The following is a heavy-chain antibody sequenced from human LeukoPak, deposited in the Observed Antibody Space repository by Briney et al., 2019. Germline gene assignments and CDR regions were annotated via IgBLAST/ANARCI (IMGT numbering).Heavy chain of an antibody. V-gene: IGHV3-7*01. J-gene: IGHJ4*02. Sequence: PGGSLRLSCAASGFTFSDYWMAWVRQAPGKGLEWVANIKQDGSEKYHVDSVEGRFSISRDNAKNSLHLQMNSLRVDDTAVYFRTRDKVIANGGPDYWGQGTLVTVSS. CDR2: IKQDGSEK. D-gene: IGHD2-8*01. CDR3: TRDKVIANGGPDY. CDR1: GFTFSDYW.